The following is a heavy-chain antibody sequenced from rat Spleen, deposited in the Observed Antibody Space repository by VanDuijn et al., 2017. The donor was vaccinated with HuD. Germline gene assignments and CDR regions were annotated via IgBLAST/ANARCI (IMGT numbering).Heavy chain of an antibody. V-gene: IGHV5-31*01. CDR3: VRDMSRTIAAKSYWYFDF. CDR2: ITTTGGST. CDR1: GFTFHNYW. J-gene: IGHJ1*01. Sequence: EVQLVESGGGLVQPGRSLKLSCVASGFTFHNYWMTWIRQAPGKGLEWISSITTTGGSTYYSGSVKGRFTISRDNAKSTLYLQMNSLRSEDTATYHCVRDMSRTIAAKSYWYFDFWGPGTTVTVSS. D-gene: IGHD1-2*01.